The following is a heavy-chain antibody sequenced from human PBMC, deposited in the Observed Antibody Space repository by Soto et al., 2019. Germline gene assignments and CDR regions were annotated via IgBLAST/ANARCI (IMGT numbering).Heavy chain of an antibody. CDR2: IYHSGST. Sequence: SETLSLTCTVSSSPINSRYYWGWIRQTPGKGLEWVASIYHSGSTHYNPSLKSRATISVDTSNNQFSLRLSSVTAADTAIYYCARNTSVRNFDYWGQGTQVTVSS. V-gene: IGHV4-38-2*02. CDR3: ARNTSVRNFDY. D-gene: IGHD2-2*01. J-gene: IGHJ4*02. CDR1: SSPINSRYY.